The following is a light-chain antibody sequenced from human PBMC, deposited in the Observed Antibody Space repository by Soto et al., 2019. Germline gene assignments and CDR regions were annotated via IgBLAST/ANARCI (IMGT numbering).Light chain of an antibody. Sequence: EIMMTQSPATLSVSPGERATLSCRASQSVSSYLAWYQQKPGQAPRLLIYDASNRATGIPDRFSGSGSGTDFTLTISRLEPEDFAVYYCQQYGSSLSITFGQGTRLEIK. CDR3: QQYGSSLSIT. CDR2: DAS. V-gene: IGKV3-20*01. CDR1: QSVSSY. J-gene: IGKJ5*01.